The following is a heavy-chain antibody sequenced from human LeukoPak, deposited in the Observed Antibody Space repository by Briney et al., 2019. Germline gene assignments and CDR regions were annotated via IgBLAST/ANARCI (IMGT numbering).Heavy chain of an antibody. D-gene: IGHD6-19*01. CDR2: IVGNTAGTT. CDR1: GFTVTSHV. V-gene: IGHV3-23*01. CDR3: ARDTSGWYGAFEF. J-gene: IGHJ4*02. Sequence: GGSLRLSCAASGFTVTSHVMTWVRQAPGKGPEWVSVIVGNTAGTTYYADSVKGRFTISRDSVKNTVDLQMSSLRAEDAAVYYCARDTSGWYGAFEFWGQGALVTVSS.